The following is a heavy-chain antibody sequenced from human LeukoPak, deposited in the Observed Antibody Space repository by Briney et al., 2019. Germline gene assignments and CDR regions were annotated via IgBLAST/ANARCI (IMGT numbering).Heavy chain of an antibody. Sequence: SETLSLTCTVSGGSISSYYWSWIRQPPGKGLEWIGSIYYSGSTYYNPSLKSRVTISVDTSKNQFSLKLSSVTAADTAVYYCAREVRCSSTSCSSGNFDYWGQGTLVTVSS. CDR2: IYYSGST. J-gene: IGHJ4*02. CDR1: GGSISSYY. V-gene: IGHV4-39*07. D-gene: IGHD2-2*01. CDR3: AREVRCSSTSCSSGNFDY.